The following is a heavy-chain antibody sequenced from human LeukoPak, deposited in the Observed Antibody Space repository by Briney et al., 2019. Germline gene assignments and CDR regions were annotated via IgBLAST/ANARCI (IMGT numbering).Heavy chain of an antibody. V-gene: IGHV3-7*01. D-gene: IGHD3-10*01. CDR1: GFSFSSFW. Sequence: GGSLRLSCAASGFSFSSFWMSWVRQTPGKGLEWLANLNQDGSEKYYGNSVKGRFTISRDNTKRSLYLQMNSLRAEDTAVYFCARDKGVSRETYLXYWGQGTLVTVSS. CDR2: LNQDGSEK. CDR3: ARDKGVSRETYLXY. J-gene: IGHJ4*02.